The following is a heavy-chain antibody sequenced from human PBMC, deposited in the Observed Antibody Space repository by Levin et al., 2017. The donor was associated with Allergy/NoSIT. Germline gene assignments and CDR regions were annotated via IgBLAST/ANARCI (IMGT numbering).Heavy chain of an antibody. V-gene: IGHV3-74*01. J-gene: IGHJ4*02. CDR3: VSGGDNYSTRY. CDR2: ITIDGSST. Sequence: GESLKISCAASGFTFTHYWMHWVRQAPGKGLVWVSRITIDGSSTSYADSVKGRFTISRDNAKNTVFLQMNSLRAEDTAVYYCVSGGDNYSTRYWGQGTLVTVSS. D-gene: IGHD2-21*02. CDR1: GFTFTHYW.